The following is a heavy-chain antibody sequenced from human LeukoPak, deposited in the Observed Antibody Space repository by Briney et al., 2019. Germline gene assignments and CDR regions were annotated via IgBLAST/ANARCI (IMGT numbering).Heavy chain of an antibody. CDR1: GYTFTGYH. V-gene: IGHV1-2*06. CDR2: INPNSGDT. J-gene: IGHJ4*02. D-gene: IGHD2-2*01. CDR3: ARDYCSSTSCLFDY. Sequence: ASVKVSCKASGYTFTGYHMHWVRQAAGQGLEWMGRINPNSGDTNYAQKFQGRVTMTRDTSISTAYMELSRLRSDDTAVYYCARDYCSSTSCLFDYWGQGTLVTVSS.